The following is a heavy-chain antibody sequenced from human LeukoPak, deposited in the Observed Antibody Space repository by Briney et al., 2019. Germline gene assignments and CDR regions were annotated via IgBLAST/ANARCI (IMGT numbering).Heavy chain of an antibody. J-gene: IGHJ4*02. CDR1: GGTFSSYA. CDR2: IIPIFGTA. Sequence: GASVKVSCKASGGTFSSYAISWVRQAPGQGLEWMGRIIPIFGTANYAQKFQGRVTMTIDTTTSTASMELRGLRSDDTGVYYCARVWDYSPRGRFDDWGQGTRVIVSS. V-gene: IGHV1-69*05. CDR3: ARVWDYSPRGRFDD. D-gene: IGHD4-11*01.